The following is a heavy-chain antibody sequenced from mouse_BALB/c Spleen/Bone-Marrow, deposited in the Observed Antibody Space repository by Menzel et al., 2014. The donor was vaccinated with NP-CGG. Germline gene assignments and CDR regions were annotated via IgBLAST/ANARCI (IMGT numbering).Heavy chain of an antibody. CDR1: GYTFTEYI. V-gene: IGHV1-62-2*01. CDR2: FYPGSGSI. Sequence: VQLQQSGAGLVKPGASVKLSCKASGYTFTEYIIHWVKQGSGQGLEWIGWFYPGSGSIKYNEKFKDKATLTADKSSSTVYMELSRLTSEDSAVYFCARHEGGEMGFDYWGQGTTLTVSS. CDR3: ARHEGGEMGFDY. J-gene: IGHJ2*01. D-gene: IGHD2-3*01.